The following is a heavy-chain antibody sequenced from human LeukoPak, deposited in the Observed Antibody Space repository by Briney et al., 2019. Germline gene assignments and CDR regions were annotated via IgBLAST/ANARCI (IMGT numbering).Heavy chain of an antibody. V-gene: IGHV4-4*07. CDR3: ARGPPHGGTYFDY. CDR1: GGFISTYY. Sequence: PSETLSLTYTVAGGFISTYYWSWIRQPAGKGLEWIGRIHTSGSTLYNPSLKSRVTMSVDTSKNQFSLKLSSATAADTAVYYCARGPPHGGTYFDYWGQGTLVTVSS. CDR2: IHTSGST. D-gene: IGHD2-15*01. J-gene: IGHJ4*02.